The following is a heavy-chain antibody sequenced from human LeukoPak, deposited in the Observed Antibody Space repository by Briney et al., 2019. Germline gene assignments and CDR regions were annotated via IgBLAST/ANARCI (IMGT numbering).Heavy chain of an antibody. V-gene: IGHV4-34*01. CDR1: GGSFSGYY. CDR2: INHSGST. Sequence: SETLSLTCAVYGGSFSGYYWSWIRQPPGKGLEWIGEINHSGSTNYNPSLKSRVTISVDTSKNQFSLKLSSVTAADTAVYYRARGGRDGYNWGQGTLVTVSS. J-gene: IGHJ4*02. CDR3: ARGGRDGYN. D-gene: IGHD5-24*01.